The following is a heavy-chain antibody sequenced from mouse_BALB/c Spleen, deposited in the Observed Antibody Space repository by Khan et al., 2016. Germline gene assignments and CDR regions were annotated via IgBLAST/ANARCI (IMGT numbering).Heavy chain of an antibody. D-gene: IGHD1-1*01. CDR3: ARVGLLHYAMDY. J-gene: IGHJ4*01. CDR2: NYPYNGGT. Sequence: VQLKQSGPELVKPGASVKISCKASGYTFTDYNMHWVKQSHGKSHEWIGYNYPYNGGTGYNQKFKSKATLTGDTSSSTAYMELRSLTTEDSAVYYCARVGLLHYAMDYWGQGTSVTVSS. V-gene: IGHV1S29*02. CDR1: GYTFTDYN.